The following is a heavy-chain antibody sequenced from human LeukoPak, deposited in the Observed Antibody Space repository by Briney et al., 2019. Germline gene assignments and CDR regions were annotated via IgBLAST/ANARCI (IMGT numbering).Heavy chain of an antibody. V-gene: IGHV7-4-1*02. CDR1: GDTFTNYP. Sequence: ASAKVSCKASGDTFTNYPMNWVRQAPGQGLEWMGWINTNTGNPTYAQGFTGRFVFSLDTSFSTAYLQISSLKADDTAVYYCARLGGYYYFDYWGQGTLVTVSS. D-gene: IGHD3-10*01. CDR2: INTNTGNP. CDR3: ARLGGYYYFDY. J-gene: IGHJ4*02.